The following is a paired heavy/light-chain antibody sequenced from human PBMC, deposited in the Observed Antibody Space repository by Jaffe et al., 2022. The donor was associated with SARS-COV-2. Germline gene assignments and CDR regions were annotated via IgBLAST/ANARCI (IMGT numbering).Heavy chain of an antibody. Sequence: EVQLVESGGDLVQPGGSLRLSCAASGFTFSSDGMNWVRQAPGKGLEWVSFISSSGDIMLYADSVKGRFTISRDNAQNSVYLQMSSLRAEDTAVYYCARLGSIRGGDPPDYWGQGTLVTVSS. CDR2: ISSSGDIM. CDR1: GFTFSSDG. V-gene: IGHV3-48*01. CDR3: ARLGSIRGGDPPDY. J-gene: IGHJ4*02. D-gene: IGHD3-10*01.
Light chain of an antibody. V-gene: IGKV2-30*01. CDR2: KVS. CDR1: QSLVYSDGNTY. Sequence: DVVMTQSPLSLPVTLGQPASISCRSSQSLVYSDGNTYLNWFQQRPGQSPRRLIYKVSNRDSGVPDRFSGSGSGTDFTLKISRVEAEDVGVYYCMQGAHWPLTFGGGTKVEIK. CDR3: MQGAHWPLT. J-gene: IGKJ4*01.